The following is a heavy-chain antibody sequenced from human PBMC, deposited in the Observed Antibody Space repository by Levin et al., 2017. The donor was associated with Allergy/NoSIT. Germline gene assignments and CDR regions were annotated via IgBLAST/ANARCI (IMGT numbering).Heavy chain of an antibody. J-gene: IGHJ4*02. CDR1: GFTFSNAW. Sequence: PGGSLRLSCAASGFTFSNAWMSWVRQAPGKGLEWVGRIKSKTDGGTTDYAAPVKGRFTISRDDSKNTLYLQMNSLKTEDTAVYYCTTERYFDWLWPDYWGQGTLVTVSS. D-gene: IGHD3-9*01. CDR3: TTERYFDWLWPDY. V-gene: IGHV3-15*01. CDR2: IKSKTDGGTT.